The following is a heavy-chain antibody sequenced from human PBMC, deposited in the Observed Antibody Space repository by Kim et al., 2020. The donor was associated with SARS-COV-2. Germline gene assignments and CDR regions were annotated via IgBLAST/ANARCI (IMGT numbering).Heavy chain of an antibody. J-gene: IGHJ4*02. Sequence: SVKVSCKASGGTFSSYAISWVRQAPGQGLEWMGGIIAIFGTANYAQKFQGRVTITADESTSTAYMELSSLRSEDTAVYYCARDPLGFGEFGFFDYWGQGTLVTVSS. V-gene: IGHV1-69*13. CDR3: ARDPLGFGEFGFFDY. CDR2: IIAIFGTA. CDR1: GGTFSSYA. D-gene: IGHD3-10*01.